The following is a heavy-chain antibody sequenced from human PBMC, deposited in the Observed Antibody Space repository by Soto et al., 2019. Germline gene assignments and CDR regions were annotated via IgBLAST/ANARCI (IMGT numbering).Heavy chain of an antibody. D-gene: IGHD6-19*01. J-gene: IGHJ3*01. V-gene: IGHV3-7*05. CDR1: GFIFGNYW. Sequence: EVQLVESGGGLVQPGGSLRLSCTGSGFIFGNYWMTWVRQAPGQGLEWVANIRKDESKMSYLDSVRGRFTISRDNAKNSLFLKMNDLRAEDTALYYCTRDISPGTSGWYFDAFDLWGQGTMVTVSS. CDR2: IRKDESKM. CDR3: TRDISPGTSGWYFDAFDL.